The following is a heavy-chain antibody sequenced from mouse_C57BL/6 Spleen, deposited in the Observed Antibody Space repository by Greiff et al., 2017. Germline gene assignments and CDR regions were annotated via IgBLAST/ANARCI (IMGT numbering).Heavy chain of an antibody. D-gene: IGHD3-2*02. CDR1: GFNIKDDN. CDR3: TTSAQATAWFAY. J-gene: IGHJ3*01. CDR2: IDPEYGDT. Sequence: VQLQQSGAELVRPGASVKLSCTASGFNIKDDNMHWVKQRPEQGLEWIGWIDPEYGDTGYASKFQGKATITADTSSITAYLQLSSLTSEDTAVYYCTTSAQATAWFAYWGQGTLVTVSA. V-gene: IGHV14-4*01.